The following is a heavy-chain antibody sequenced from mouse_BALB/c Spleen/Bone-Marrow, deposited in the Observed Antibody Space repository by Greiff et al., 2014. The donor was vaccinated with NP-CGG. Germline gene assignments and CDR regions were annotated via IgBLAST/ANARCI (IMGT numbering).Heavy chain of an antibody. CDR2: ISSGGSST. Sequence: EVQLVESGGELVKPGGSLKLSCVASGFTFSSYGMSWVRQTPDKRLEWVATISSGGSSTYYPASVKGRFTISRDNAKSTLYLQMSSLNSEDTAMYYCTRRPLQANSYFDCWGQGTTLTVSS. D-gene: IGHD3-2*02. CDR3: TRRPLQANSYFDC. CDR1: GFTFSSYG. V-gene: IGHV5-6*01. J-gene: IGHJ2*01.